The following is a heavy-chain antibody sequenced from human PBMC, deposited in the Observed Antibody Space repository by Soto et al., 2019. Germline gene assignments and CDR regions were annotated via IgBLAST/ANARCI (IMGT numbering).Heavy chain of an antibody. CDR2: ITHSGST. D-gene: IGHD3-10*01. CDR3: ASFRGVPFEY. CDR1: GGSFRGYY. Sequence: QVQLQQLGAGLLKPSETLSLTCAVYGGSFRGYYWSWIRQTPGKGMEWIGEITHSGSTNYTPSLKSRGTISVDTSQNQCSLKLSSVTAADTAVYYCASFRGVPFEYWGQGTLVTVSS. J-gene: IGHJ4*02. V-gene: IGHV4-34*01.